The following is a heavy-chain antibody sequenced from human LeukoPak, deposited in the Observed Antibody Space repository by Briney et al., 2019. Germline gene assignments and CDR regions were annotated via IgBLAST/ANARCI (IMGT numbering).Heavy chain of an antibody. Sequence: GGSLRLSCAASGFTVSSNYMSWVRQAPGKGLEWVSVIYSGRSTYYADSVKGRFTISRDNSKNTLYLQMNSLRAEDTAVYYCARDKVYYYDSSGYSYYWYFDLWGRGTLVTVSS. CDR1: GFTVSSNY. V-gene: IGHV3-66*01. D-gene: IGHD3-22*01. CDR3: ARDKVYYYDSSGYSYYWYFDL. CDR2: IYSGRST. J-gene: IGHJ2*01.